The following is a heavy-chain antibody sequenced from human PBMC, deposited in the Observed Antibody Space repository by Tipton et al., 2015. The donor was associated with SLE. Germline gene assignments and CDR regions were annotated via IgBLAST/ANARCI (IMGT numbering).Heavy chain of an antibody. V-gene: IGHV4-38-2*02. CDR3: ARDPPSSYYYGMDV. CDR1: GFTFTNYW. CDR2: IYGSGNS. J-gene: IGHJ6*02. D-gene: IGHD3-10*01. Sequence: LRLSCAASGFTFTNYWMHWIRQPPGKGLEWIGSIYGSGNSYYNPSLRSRVTISVDTSKNQFSLKLSSVTAADTAVYYCARDPPSSYYYGMDVWGQGATVTVSS.